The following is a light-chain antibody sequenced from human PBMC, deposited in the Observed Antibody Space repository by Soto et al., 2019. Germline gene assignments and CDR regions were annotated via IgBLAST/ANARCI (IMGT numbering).Light chain of an antibody. J-gene: IGLJ1*01. V-gene: IGLV2-11*01. CDR1: SSDVGAYNY. Sequence: QSVVTQPRPVSGSPGQSVTISCTGTSSDVGAYNYVSWYQQHPGKAPKLMTYDVSKRPSGVPDRFSGSKSGNTASLTISGLQAEDEADYYCCSYADNYSYVFGTGTKVTVL. CDR2: DVS. CDR3: CSYADNYSYV.